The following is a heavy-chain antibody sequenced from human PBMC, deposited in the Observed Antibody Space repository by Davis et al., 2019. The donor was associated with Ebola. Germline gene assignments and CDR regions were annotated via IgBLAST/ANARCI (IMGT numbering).Heavy chain of an antibody. D-gene: IGHD3-10*01. CDR3: ARGLLWFGELLHNYYYYMDV. CDR1: GYTFTSYA. V-gene: IGHV1-3*01. Sequence: ASVKVSCKASGYTFTSYAMHWVRQAPGQRLEWMGWINAGNGNTKYSQKFQGRVTITRDTSASTAYMELSSLRSEETAVYYCARGLLWFGELLHNYYYYMDVWGKGTTVTVSS. CDR2: INAGNGNT. J-gene: IGHJ6*03.